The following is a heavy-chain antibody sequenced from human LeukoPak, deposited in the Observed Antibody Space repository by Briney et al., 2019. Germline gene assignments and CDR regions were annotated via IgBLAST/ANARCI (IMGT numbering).Heavy chain of an antibody. Sequence: SETLSLTCAVYGGSFSGYYWSWIRQPPGKGLEWIGEINHSGSTNYNPSLKSRVTISVDTSKNQFSLKLSSVTAADTAVYYCARDSDYGDYGDYFDYWGQGTLVTVSS. V-gene: IGHV4-34*01. D-gene: IGHD4-17*01. CDR1: GGSFSGYY. CDR2: INHSGST. J-gene: IGHJ4*02. CDR3: ARDSDYGDYGDYFDY.